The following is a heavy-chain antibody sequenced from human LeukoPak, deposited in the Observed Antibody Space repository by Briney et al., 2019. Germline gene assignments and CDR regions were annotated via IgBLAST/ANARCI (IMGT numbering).Heavy chain of an antibody. V-gene: IGHV4-34*01. CDR3: ARSLAGSQYCSSTSCSSSPPGVNNAFDI. D-gene: IGHD2-2*01. CDR2: INHSGST. Sequence: SEPLSLTCAVYGGSFSGYHWSWIRQPPGKGLEWIGEINHSGSTNYNPSLKSRVTISVDTSKNQFSLKLSSVTAADTAVYYCARSLAGSQYCSSTSCSSSPPGVNNAFDIWGQGTMVTVSS. CDR1: GGSFSGYH. J-gene: IGHJ3*02.